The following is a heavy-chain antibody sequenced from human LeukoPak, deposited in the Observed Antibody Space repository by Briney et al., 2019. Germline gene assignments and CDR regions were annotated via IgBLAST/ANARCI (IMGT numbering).Heavy chain of an antibody. CDR2: IYYSGST. CDR3: ATLFSFSGSGRVYYYYGMDV. Sequence: SETLSLTCTVSGGSISSYYWSWIRQPPGEGLEWIGYIYYSGSTNYNPSLKSRVTISVATSKTQFSLKRSSVTAADTAVYYCATLFSFSGSGRVYYYYGMDVWGQGTTVTVSS. CDR1: GGSISSYY. V-gene: IGHV4-59*08. D-gene: IGHD3-10*01. J-gene: IGHJ6*02.